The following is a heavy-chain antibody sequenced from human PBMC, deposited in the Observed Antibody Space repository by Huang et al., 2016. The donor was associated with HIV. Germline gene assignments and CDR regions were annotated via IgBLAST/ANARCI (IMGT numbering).Heavy chain of an antibody. V-gene: IGHV3-7*01. Sequence: VESGGRSVQPGGSIKLSCVGSTFTFGAFCMSWVRQPPGKGVEWVANIKQDESEKYYVDSVKGRFNISRDNARKVLFLEMEDLRVEDTAIYFCATKTAGMDIWGQGTTVTVSS. CDR2: IKQDESEK. D-gene: IGHD1-7*01. CDR3: ATKTAGMDI. CDR1: TFTFGAFC. J-gene: IGHJ6*02.